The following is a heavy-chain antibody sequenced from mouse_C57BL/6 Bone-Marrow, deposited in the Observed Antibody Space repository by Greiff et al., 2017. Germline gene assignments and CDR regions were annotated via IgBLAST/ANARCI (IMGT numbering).Heavy chain of an antibody. Sequence: QVQLQQPGAELVKPGASVKMSCTASGFTFTSYWITWVKQRPGQGLEWIGDINPGSGSPNYNEKFKSKATLTVDTSSSTAYMQLSSLTSEDSAVYYCARSLQAAYWGQGTLVTVSA. CDR1: GFTFTSYW. D-gene: IGHD6-2*01. V-gene: IGHV1-55*01. J-gene: IGHJ3*01. CDR3: ARSLQAAY. CDR2: INPGSGSP.